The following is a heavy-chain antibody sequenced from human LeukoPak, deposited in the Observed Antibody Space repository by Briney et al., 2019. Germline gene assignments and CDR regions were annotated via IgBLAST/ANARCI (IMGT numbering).Heavy chain of an antibody. D-gene: IGHD3-9*01. V-gene: IGHV1-69*04. J-gene: IGHJ4*02. Sequence: ASVKVSCKASGGTFSSYAISWVRQAPGQGLEWMGRIIPILGIANYAQKFQGRVTITADKSTSTAYMELSSLRSEDTAVYYCARRDDDILTDFDYWGQGTLVTVS. CDR1: GGTFSSYA. CDR2: IIPILGIA. CDR3: ARRDDDILTDFDY.